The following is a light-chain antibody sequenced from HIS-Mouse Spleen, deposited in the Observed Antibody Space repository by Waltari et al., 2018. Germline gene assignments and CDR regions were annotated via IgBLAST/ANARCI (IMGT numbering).Light chain of an antibody. CDR2: KDS. V-gene: IGLV3-25*03. CDR3: QSADSSGTGWV. J-gene: IGLJ3*02. Sequence: GLTQPPSVSVSPGQTARITCSGDALPKQYAYWYQQKPGQAPVLVIYKDSERPSGIPERFSGSSSGTTVTLTISGVQAEDEADYYCQSADSSGTGWVFGGGTKLTVL. CDR1: ALPKQY.